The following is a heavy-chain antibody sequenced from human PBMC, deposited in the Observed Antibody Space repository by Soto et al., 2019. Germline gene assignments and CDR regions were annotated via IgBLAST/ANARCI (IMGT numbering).Heavy chain of an antibody. J-gene: IGHJ5*02. D-gene: IGHD3-3*01. V-gene: IGHV3-7*01. CDR3: GRFLVHSWFDP. CDR2: IKQDGSEK. Sequence: GGSLRLSCAASGFTFSSYWMSWVRQAPGKGLEWVANIKQDGSEKYYVDSVKGRFTISRDNAKNSLYLQMNSLRAEDTAVYYCGRFLVHSWFDPWGQGTLVTVSS. CDR1: GFTFSSYW.